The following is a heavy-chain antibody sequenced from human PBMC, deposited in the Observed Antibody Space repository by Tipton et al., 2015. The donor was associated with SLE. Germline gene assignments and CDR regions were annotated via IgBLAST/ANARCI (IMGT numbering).Heavy chain of an antibody. J-gene: IGHJ5*02. CDR3: ARLHGYSYGLNWFDP. CDR1: GGSVSSSSKY. D-gene: IGHD5-18*01. Sequence: TLSLTCTVSGGSVSSSSKYLAWIRQPPGKGLEWIGSIYYTGTTTYYKSFLKSRVTMSVDTSKNQFSLRLTSVIAADTAVYYCARLHGYSYGLNWFDPWGQGTLISVSS. CDR2: IYYTGTTT. V-gene: IGHV4-39*07.